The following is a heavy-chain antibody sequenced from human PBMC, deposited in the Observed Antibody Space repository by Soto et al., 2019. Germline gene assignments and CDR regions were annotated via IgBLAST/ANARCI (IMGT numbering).Heavy chain of an antibody. V-gene: IGHV2-5*02. CDR3: AHSHYGDYTYYFDY. J-gene: IGHJ4*02. CDR1: GFSLSTSGVG. Sequence: SGPTLVNPTQTLTLTCTFSGFSLSTSGVGVGWIRQPPGKALECLALIFWDDDKRYSPSLKSRLTITKDTFKNQVVLTMTNMDPVDTATYYCAHSHYGDYTYYFDYWGQGTLVTVSS. D-gene: IGHD4-17*01. CDR2: IFWDDDK.